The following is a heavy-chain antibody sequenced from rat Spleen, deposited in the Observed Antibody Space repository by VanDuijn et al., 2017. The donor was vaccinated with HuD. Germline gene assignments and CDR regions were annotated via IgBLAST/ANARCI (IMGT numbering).Heavy chain of an antibody. D-gene: IGHD1-2*01. J-gene: IGHJ3*01. CDR3: ARQDIIMAANWFAY. CDR1: GFTFSDYY. Sequence: EVQLVESDGGLVQPGRSLKLSCAASGFTFSDYYMAWVRQAPTKGLEWVATISSDGSNTYYRDSVKGRFTISRDNVRSTLYLQMDSLRSEDTATYYCARQDIIMAANWFAYWGQGTLVTVSS. CDR2: ISSDGSNT. V-gene: IGHV5-29*01.